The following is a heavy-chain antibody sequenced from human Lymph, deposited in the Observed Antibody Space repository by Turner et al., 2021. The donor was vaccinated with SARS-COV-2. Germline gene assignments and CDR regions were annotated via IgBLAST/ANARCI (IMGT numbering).Heavy chain of an antibody. Sequence: EVQLVESGGGLVQPGGSLRLSCNASGFTFSSYSMTWVRHAPGKGLEWSSYISISSSTIYYADSVKGRFTISRDNAKNSLYLQMNSLRDEDTAVYYCARDRGGYGAYYYGMDVWGQGTTVTVSS. CDR2: ISISSSTI. J-gene: IGHJ6*02. V-gene: IGHV3-48*02. CDR1: GFTFSSYS. D-gene: IGHD2-15*01. CDR3: ARDRGGYGAYYYGMDV.